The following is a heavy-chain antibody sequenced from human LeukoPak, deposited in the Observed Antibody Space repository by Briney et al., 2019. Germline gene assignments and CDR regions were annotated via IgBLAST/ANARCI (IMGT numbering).Heavy chain of an antibody. CDR3: TGQSSAAGTFWFIP. CDR1: GDSISSHY. V-gene: IGHV4-4*09. CDR2: IHTSGIT. D-gene: IGHD6-13*01. J-gene: IGHJ5*02. Sequence: SVSLSLTRTVSGDSISSHYWSWLRHPPGKGLEWIGYIHTSGITNSNLSLKSRVTISVDTSKTQLSLKLTPVTAADKAVYYCTGQSSAAGTFWFIPSGQGTMVTVSS.